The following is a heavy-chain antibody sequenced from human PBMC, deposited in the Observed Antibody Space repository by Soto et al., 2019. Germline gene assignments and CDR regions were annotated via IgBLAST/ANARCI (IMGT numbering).Heavy chain of an antibody. CDR3: ARMATSGTLSWLDP. Sequence: ASVKVSCPASGYAFSNNDISWVLQATGQGLEWMGWMNPNSGNGGYAQKFQGRVTMTRDTSTSTAYMELSSLASDDTAIYYWARMATSGTLSWLDPWGKRTLVTVS. J-gene: IGHJ5*02. CDR1: GYAFSNND. V-gene: IGHV1-8*01. CDR2: MNPNSGNG.